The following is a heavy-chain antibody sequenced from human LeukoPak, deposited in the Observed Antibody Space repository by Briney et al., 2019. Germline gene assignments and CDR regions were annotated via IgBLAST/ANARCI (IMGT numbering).Heavy chain of an antibody. CDR3: AKYAGGWLPAAMYYFDY. V-gene: IGHV3-23*01. Sequence: GGSLRLSCAASGFTFSNYAMSWVPQAPGKGLEWVSGVGGSGDSTYYADSVKGRFTISRDISKNTLYLQMNSLRAEDTAVYYCAKYAGGWLPAAMYYFDYWGQGTLVTVSS. CDR1: GFTFSNYA. D-gene: IGHD2-2*01. J-gene: IGHJ4*02. CDR2: VGGSGDST.